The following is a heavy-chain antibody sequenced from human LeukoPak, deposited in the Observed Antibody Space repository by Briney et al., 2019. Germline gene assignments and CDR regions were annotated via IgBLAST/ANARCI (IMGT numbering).Heavy chain of an antibody. D-gene: IGHD6-19*01. J-gene: IGHJ5*02. CDR3: AKVGGYSSGWYYWFDP. V-gene: IGHV3-48*04. CDR2: ISSSSSTI. Sequence: GGSLRLSCAASGFTFNNYGMSWVRQAPGKGLEWLSYISSSSSTIYYADSVKGRFTISRDNAKNSLYLQMNSLRAEDTAVYYCAKVGGYSSGWYYWFDPWGQGTLVTVSS. CDR1: GFTFNNYG.